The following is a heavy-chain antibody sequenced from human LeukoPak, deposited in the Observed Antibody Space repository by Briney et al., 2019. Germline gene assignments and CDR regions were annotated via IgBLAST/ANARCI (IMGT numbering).Heavy chain of an antibody. CDR2: IYYSGST. J-gene: IGHJ4*02. Sequence: SETLSLTCTVSGGSISGYYWGWIRQPPGNGLEWLGYIYYSGSTNYNPSLKSRVTISVDTSKNQFSLKLSSVTAADTAVYYCARERGGSQYYFDYWGQGTLVTVSS. CDR1: GGSISGYY. CDR3: ARERGGSQYYFDY. V-gene: IGHV4-59*01. D-gene: IGHD2-15*01.